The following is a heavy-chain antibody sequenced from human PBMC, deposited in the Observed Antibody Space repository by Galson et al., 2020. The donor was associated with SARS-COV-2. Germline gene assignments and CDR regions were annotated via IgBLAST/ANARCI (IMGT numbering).Heavy chain of an antibody. CDR2: IYSSGST. Sequence: ETSETLSLTCTVSAGSISRLYWTWIRQPPGKGLEWIGYIYSSGSTNYSPSLKSRVTMSVDTSKNQFSLNLSSVTAADTAIYYCAKLEAGASDIWGQGTMVTVSS. CDR1: AGSISRLY. CDR3: AKLEAGASDI. V-gene: IGHV4-59*11. J-gene: IGHJ3*02. D-gene: IGHD1-1*01.